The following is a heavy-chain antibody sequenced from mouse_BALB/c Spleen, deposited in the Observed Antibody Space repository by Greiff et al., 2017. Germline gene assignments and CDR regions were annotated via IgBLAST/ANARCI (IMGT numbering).Heavy chain of an antibody. CDR2: INPSNGGT. V-gene: IGHV1S16*01. Sequence: QVQLQQSGAELVKPGASVKLSCKASGYTFTSYWMHWVKLRPGQGFEWIGEINPSNGGTNYNEKFKRKATLTVDKSSSTAYMQLSSLTSEDSAVYYCTINLKSFYDAYSWFAYWGQGTLVTVSA. CDR1: GYTFTSYW. D-gene: IGHD2-3*01. CDR3: TINLKSFYDAYSWFAY. J-gene: IGHJ3*01.